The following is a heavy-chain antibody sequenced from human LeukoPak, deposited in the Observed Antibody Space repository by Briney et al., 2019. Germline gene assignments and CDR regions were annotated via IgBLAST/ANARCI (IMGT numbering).Heavy chain of an antibody. CDR1: GFTFSSYW. V-gene: IGHV4-34*01. Sequence: GSLRLSCAASGFTFSSYWMHWVRQAPGKGLEWIGEINHSGSTNYNPSLKSRVTISVDTSKNQFSLKLSSVTAADTAVYYCARGRYSSSWYLYFQHWGQGTLVTVSS. D-gene: IGHD6-13*01. CDR3: ARGRYSSSWYLYFQH. CDR2: INHSGST. J-gene: IGHJ1*01.